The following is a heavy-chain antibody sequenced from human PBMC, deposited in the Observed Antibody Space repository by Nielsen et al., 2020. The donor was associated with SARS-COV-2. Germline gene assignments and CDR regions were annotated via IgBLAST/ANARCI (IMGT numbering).Heavy chain of an antibody. CDR1: RFTFSTYS. J-gene: IGHJ6*02. D-gene: IGHD2-2*01. CDR2: ISSSSSHI. Sequence: GESLKISCAASRFTFSTYSMNWVRQAPGKGLEWVSSISSSSSHIFYADSVNGRFTISRDNAKNSLFLLMNSLRAEDTAVYYCARGGCSTTSCYSGMDVWGQGTTVTVSS. V-gene: IGHV3-21*01. CDR3: ARGGCSTTSCYSGMDV.